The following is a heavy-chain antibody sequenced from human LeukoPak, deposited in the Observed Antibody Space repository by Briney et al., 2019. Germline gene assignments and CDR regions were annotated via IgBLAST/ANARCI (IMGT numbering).Heavy chain of an antibody. J-gene: IGHJ4*02. D-gene: IGHD1-1*01. CDR3: ARQGELEVFDY. CDR2: INHSGST. Sequence: SETLSLTCAVYGGSFSGYYWSWIRQPPGKGLEWIGEINHSGSTNYNPSLKSRVTILIDTSKNQFTLKVNSVTAADTAVYYCARQGELEVFDYWGQGTLVTVSS. CDR1: GGSFSGYY. V-gene: IGHV4-34*01.